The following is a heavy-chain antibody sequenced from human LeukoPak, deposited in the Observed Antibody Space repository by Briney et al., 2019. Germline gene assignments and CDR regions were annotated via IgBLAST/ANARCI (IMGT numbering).Heavy chain of an antibody. Sequence: KASETLSLTCTVSGGSISTTNYYWGWIRQSPGKGLEWIGEINHSGSTNYNPSLKSRVTISVDTSKNQFSLKLSSVTAADTAVYYCARRRRSWFGETTLDYWGQGTLVTVSS. CDR1: GGSISTTNYY. D-gene: IGHD3-10*01. CDR2: INHSGST. V-gene: IGHV4-39*07. CDR3: ARRRRSWFGETTLDY. J-gene: IGHJ4*02.